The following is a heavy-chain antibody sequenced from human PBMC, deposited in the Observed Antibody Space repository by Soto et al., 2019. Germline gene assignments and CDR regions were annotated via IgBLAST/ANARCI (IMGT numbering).Heavy chain of an antibody. CDR1: GFTVSSNY. CDR3: ARGVSSSSDAFDI. J-gene: IGHJ3*02. V-gene: IGHV3-53*01. Sequence: GESLKISCAASGFTVSSNYMSWVRQAPGKGLEWVSVIYSGGSTYYADSVKGRFTISRDNSKNTLYLQMNSLRAEDTAVYYCARGVSSSSDAFDIWGQGTMVTVSS. CDR2: IYSGGST. D-gene: IGHD6-6*01.